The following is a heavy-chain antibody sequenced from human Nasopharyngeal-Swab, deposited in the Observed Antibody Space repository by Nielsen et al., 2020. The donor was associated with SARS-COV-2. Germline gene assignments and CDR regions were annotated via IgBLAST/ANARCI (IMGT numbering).Heavy chain of an antibody. J-gene: IGHJ4*02. CDR2: INPSGGST. CDR3: ARGFLAAGFDY. V-gene: IGHV1-46*01. CDR1: GYTFTSYY. Sequence: ASVKVSCKASGYTFTSYYMHWVRQAPGQGLEWMGIINPSGGSTSYAQKFQGRVTMTRDTSTSTAYMELRSLRSDDTAVYYCARGFLAAGFDYWGQGTLVTVSS. D-gene: IGHD6-13*01.